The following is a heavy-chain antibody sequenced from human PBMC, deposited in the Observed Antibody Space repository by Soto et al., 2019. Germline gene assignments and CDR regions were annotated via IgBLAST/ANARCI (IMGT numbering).Heavy chain of an antibody. V-gene: IGHV4-4*02. Sequence: TSETLSLTCAVSGGSISSSNWWSWVRQPPGKGLEWIGEIYHSGSTNYNPSLKSRVTISVDKSKNQFSLKLSSVTATDTAVYYCARVSGSYYYGMDGWGQGTTVTVSS. CDR3: ARVSGSYYYGMDG. CDR2: IYHSGST. CDR1: GGSISSSNW. J-gene: IGHJ6*02.